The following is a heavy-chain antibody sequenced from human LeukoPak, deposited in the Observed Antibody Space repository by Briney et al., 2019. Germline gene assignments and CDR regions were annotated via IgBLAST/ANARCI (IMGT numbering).Heavy chain of an antibody. CDR2: ISDDGSTK. V-gene: IGHV3-30*18. D-gene: IGHD3-22*01. CDR1: GFTFSFYG. Sequence: PGGSLRLSCAASGFTFSFYGIHWVRQAPGKGLEWVAVISDDGSTKYYSDSVKGRFTVSRDNSKDTLYLQMNSLRAEDTAVYYCAKRTYDSSGYYSDYFDYWGQGTLVTVSS. CDR3: AKRTYDSSGYYSDYFDY. J-gene: IGHJ4*02.